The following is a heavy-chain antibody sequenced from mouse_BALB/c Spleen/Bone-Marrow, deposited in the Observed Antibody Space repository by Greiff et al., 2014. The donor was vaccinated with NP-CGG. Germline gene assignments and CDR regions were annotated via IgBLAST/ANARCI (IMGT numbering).Heavy chain of an antibody. Sequence: QVQLKESGPELVKPGASVKMSCKASGYTFTDYVISWVKQRTGQGLEWIGEIYPGSGSTYYNEKFKGKATLTADKSSNTAYMQLSSLTSEDSAVYFCARYYDYDWDFDVWGAGTTVTVSS. CDR3: ARYYDYDWDFDV. D-gene: IGHD2-4*01. CDR2: IYPGSGST. V-gene: IGHV1-77*01. J-gene: IGHJ1*01. CDR1: GYTFTDYV.